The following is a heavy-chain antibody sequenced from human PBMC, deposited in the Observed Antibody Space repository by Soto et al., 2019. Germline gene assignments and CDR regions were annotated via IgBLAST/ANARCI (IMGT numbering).Heavy chain of an antibody. CDR2: INHSGST. J-gene: IGHJ4*02. Sequence: QVQLQQWGAGLFKPSETLSLTCAVYGGSFSGYYWSWIRQPPGKGLEWIGEINHSGSTNYNPSLKSRVTISVDTSKNQFSLKLSSVTAADTAVYYCARLAGYYDSRFDYWGQGTLVTVSS. D-gene: IGHD3-22*01. CDR3: ARLAGYYDSRFDY. V-gene: IGHV4-34*01. CDR1: GGSFSGYY.